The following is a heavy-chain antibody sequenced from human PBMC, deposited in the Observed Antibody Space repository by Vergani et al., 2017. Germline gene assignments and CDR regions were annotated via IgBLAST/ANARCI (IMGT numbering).Heavy chain of an antibody. CDR2: INAGNGNT. J-gene: IGHJ4*02. CDR1: GFTFTSYA. V-gene: IGHV1-3*01. CDR3: AREGLYDYVGGIYRLRGGYYFDY. Sequence: QVQLVESGGGVVQPGRSLRLSCAASGFTFTSYAMHWVRQAPGQRLEWMGWINAGNGNTKYSQKFQGRVTMTRDTSASTAYMELSSLRSEDTAVYYCAREGLYDYVGGIYRLRGGYYFDYWGQGTLVTVSS. D-gene: IGHD3-16*02.